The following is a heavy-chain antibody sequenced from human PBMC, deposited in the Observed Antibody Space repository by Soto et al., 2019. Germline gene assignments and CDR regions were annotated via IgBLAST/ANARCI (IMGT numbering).Heavy chain of an antibody. V-gene: IGHV4-31*03. Sequence: SETLSLTCTVSGGSISSGGYYWSWIRQHPGKGLEWIGYIYYSGSTYYNPSLKSRVTISVDTSKNQSSLKLSSVTAADTAVYYCAKRRRSYYFDYWGQGTLVTVSS. CDR3: AKRRRSYYFDY. D-gene: IGHD3-16*02. J-gene: IGHJ4*02. CDR2: IYYSGST. CDR1: GGSISSGGYY.